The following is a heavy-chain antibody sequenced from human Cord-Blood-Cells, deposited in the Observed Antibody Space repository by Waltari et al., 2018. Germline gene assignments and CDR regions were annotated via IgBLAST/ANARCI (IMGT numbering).Heavy chain of an antibody. Sequence: QVQLQQWGAGLLKPSETLSLTCAVYGGSFSGYYWSWIRPPPGKGLKWIGESNHSRSTKYHPALMSRVTTSVDASKNHFSLTLSAVTAAEPAVYYCARRVCVVYPRFSFGWFDPWGQGTLVTVSS. D-gene: IGHD2-8*02. V-gene: IGHV4-34*01. CDR1: GGSFSGYY. J-gene: IGHJ5*02. CDR2: SNHSRST. CDR3: ARRVCVVYPRFSFGWFDP.